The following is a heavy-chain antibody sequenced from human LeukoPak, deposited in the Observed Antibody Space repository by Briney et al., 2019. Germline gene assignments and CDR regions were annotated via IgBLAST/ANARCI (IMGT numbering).Heavy chain of an antibody. J-gene: IGHJ4*02. D-gene: IGHD2-21*01. Sequence: KPSETLSLTCTVSGYSLSSGYYWGWIRQPPGKGLEWIGSIYHNGSTYYNPSLKSRVPISVDTSKNQFSLKLSSVTAADTAVYYCARDRAIVVVIARGIGYWGQGTLVTVSS. V-gene: IGHV4-38-2*02. CDR2: IYHNGST. CDR1: GYSLSSGYY. CDR3: ARDRAIVVVIARGIGY.